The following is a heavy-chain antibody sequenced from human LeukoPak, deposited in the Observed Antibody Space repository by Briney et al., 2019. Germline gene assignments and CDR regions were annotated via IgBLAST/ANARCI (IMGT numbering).Heavy chain of an antibody. CDR1: GFTFSSYX. Sequence: SXXASGFTFSSYXMHWXRQAXGXXXXWVSAIGTAGDTYYPGSVKGRFTISRENAKNSLYLQMNSLRAGDTAVYYCARDSGSDAFDIWGQGTMVTVSS. V-gene: IGHV3-13*01. J-gene: IGHJ3*02. D-gene: IGHD5-12*01. CDR2: IGTAGDT. CDR3: ARDSGSDAFDI.